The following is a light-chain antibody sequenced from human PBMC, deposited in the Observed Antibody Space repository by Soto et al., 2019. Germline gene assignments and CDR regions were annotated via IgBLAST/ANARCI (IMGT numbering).Light chain of an antibody. V-gene: IGLV3-1*01. CDR3: QAWDSSTANYV. Sequence: SYKLTQPPSVSVSPGQTASITCSGDKLGDKYACWYQQKPGQSPVLVIYQDTKRPSGIPERFSGSNSGNTATLTISGTQAMDEADYYCQAWDSSTANYVFGTGTKVTVL. J-gene: IGLJ1*01. CDR1: KLGDKY. CDR2: QDT.